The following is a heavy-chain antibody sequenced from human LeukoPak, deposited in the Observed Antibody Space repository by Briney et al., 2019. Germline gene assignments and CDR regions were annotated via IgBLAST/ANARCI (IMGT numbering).Heavy chain of an antibody. D-gene: IGHD6-6*01. J-gene: IGHJ4*02. CDR2: INHSGST. CDR1: GVSISSSNW. CDR3: AVPGVYRSSLGYFDY. V-gene: IGHV4-4*02. Sequence: SETLSLTCAVSGVSISSSNWWSWVRQPPGKGLEWIGEINHSGSTNYNPSLKSRVTISVDTSKNQFSLKLSSVTAADTAVYYCAVPGVYRSSLGYFDYWGQGTLVTVSS.